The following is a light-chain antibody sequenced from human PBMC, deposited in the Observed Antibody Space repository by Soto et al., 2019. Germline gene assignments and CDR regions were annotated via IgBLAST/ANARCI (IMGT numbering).Light chain of an antibody. CDR3: SSFAGSNNVV. CDR1: SSDVGGYDH. J-gene: IGLJ3*02. Sequence: QSVLTQPPSASGSPGQSVTISCAGTSSDVGGYDHVSWYQQHPGKAPKLMIYDVSKRPSGVPDRFSGSKSGNAASLTVSGLQTEDEAEYYCSSFAGSNNVVFGGGTKLTVL. V-gene: IGLV2-8*01. CDR2: DVS.